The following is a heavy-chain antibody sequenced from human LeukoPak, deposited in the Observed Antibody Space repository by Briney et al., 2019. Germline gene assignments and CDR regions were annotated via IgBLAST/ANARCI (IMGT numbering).Heavy chain of an antibody. V-gene: IGHV3-21*01. CDR1: GFTFSSYS. J-gene: IGHJ4*02. D-gene: IGHD2-2*02. Sequence: GGSLRLSCAASGFTFSSYSMIWLRQAPGKGLEGVSSISSSSSYIYYADSVEGRFTISRDNAKNSLYLQMNRLRAEDTAVYFCARDGTYCSSTSCYIAYWGQGTLVTVSS. CDR2: ISSSSSYI. CDR3: ARDGTYCSSTSCYIAY.